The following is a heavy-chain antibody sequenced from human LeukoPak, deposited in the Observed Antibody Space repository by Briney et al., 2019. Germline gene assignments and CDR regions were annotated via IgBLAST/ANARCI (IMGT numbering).Heavy chain of an antibody. J-gene: IGHJ5*02. CDR2: IYFSGTT. Sequence: SETLSLTCTVSGGSISSSTYYWGWIRQPPGKGLGWIGSIYFSGTTYYNPSLKSRVTISVDTSKNQFSPKLSSVTAADTAVYFCARHRWFGDLYWFDPWGQGTLVTVSS. V-gene: IGHV4-39*01. CDR1: GGSISSSTYY. D-gene: IGHD3-10*01. CDR3: ARHRWFGDLYWFDP.